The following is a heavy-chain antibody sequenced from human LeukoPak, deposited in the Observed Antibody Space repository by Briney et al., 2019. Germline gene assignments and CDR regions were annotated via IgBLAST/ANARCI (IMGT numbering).Heavy chain of an antibody. J-gene: IGHJ4*02. Sequence: GGSLRLSCAASAFTFSTCAMSWVRQAPGKGLEWVAGIGYGGSHTYYADSVKGRFTISRDNSKNTLYLQMSSLRAEDTAVYYCVKDNPPFDSWGQGTLVTVSS. CDR3: VKDNPPFDS. V-gene: IGHV3-23*01. CDR1: AFTFSTCA. CDR2: IGYGGSHT.